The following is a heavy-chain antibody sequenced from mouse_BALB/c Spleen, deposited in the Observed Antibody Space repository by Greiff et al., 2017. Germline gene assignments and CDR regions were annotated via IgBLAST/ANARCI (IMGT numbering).Heavy chain of an antibody. CDR3: ATFMDWYFDV. V-gene: IGHV7-3*02. CDR2: IRNKANGYTT. D-gene: IGHD1-1*01. Sequence: EVQLVESGGGLVQPGGSLRLSCATSGFTFTDYYMSWVRQPPGKALEWLGFIRNKANGYTTEYSASVKGRFTISRDNSQSILYLQMNTLRAEDSATYYCATFMDWYFDVWGAGTTVTVSS. J-gene: IGHJ1*01. CDR1: GFTFTDYY.